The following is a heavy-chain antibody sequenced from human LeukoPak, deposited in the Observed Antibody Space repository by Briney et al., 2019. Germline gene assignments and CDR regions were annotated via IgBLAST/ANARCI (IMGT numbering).Heavy chain of an antibody. J-gene: IGHJ4*02. D-gene: IGHD6-13*01. Sequence: ASVKVSCKASGYTFTGYYMHWVRQAPGQGLEWMGWINPNSGGTNYAQKFQGRVTMTRDTSISTAYMELSRLRSDDTAVYYCARASIAAAGTAVDYWGQGTLVTVSS. V-gene: IGHV1-2*02. CDR2: INPNSGGT. CDR3: ARASIAAAGTAVDY. CDR1: GYTFTGYY.